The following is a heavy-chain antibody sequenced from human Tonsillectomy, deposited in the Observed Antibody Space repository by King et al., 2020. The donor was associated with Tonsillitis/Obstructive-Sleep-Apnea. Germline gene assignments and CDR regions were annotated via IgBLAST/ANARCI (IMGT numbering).Heavy chain of an antibody. CDR1: GFTFSYYE. CDR3: ARDRYIVVIPAAVDAFDI. Sequence: VQLVESGGGLVQPGGSLRLSCTASGFTFSYYEMTWVRQAPGKGLEWVSFISSSGNTIYYADSVKGRFTISRDNAKNSTYLQMNSLRADDTAVYCCARDRYIVVIPAAVDAFDIWGQGTMVTVSS. J-gene: IGHJ3*02. CDR2: ISSSGNTI. V-gene: IGHV3-48*03. D-gene: IGHD2-2*01.